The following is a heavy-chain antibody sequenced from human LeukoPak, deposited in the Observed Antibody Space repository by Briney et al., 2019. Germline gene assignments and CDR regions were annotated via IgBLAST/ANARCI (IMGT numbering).Heavy chain of an antibody. Sequence: GGSLRLSCAASGFTFSSYSMNWVRQAPGKGLEWVSYISSSSSTIYYADSVKGRFTISRDNAKNSLYLQMNCLRAEDTAVYYCARDRGRGYSGYDKDYWGQGTLVTVSS. D-gene: IGHD5-12*01. CDR2: ISSSSSTI. V-gene: IGHV3-48*04. CDR1: GFTFSSYS. J-gene: IGHJ4*02. CDR3: ARDRGRGYSGYDKDY.